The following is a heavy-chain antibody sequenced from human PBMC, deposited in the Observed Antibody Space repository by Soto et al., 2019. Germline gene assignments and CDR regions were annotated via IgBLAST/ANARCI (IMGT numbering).Heavy chain of an antibody. CDR1: GGSISSGGYY. CDR2: IYHSGST. V-gene: IGHV4-39*07. Sequence: SETLSLTCTVSGGSISSGGYYWSWIRQHPGKGLEWIGEIYHSGSTNYNPSLKSRVTISVDTSKNQFSLKLSSVTAADTAVYYCARSLRGLAVAGTNFDYWGQGTLVTVSS. D-gene: IGHD6-19*01. J-gene: IGHJ4*02. CDR3: ARSLRGLAVAGTNFDY.